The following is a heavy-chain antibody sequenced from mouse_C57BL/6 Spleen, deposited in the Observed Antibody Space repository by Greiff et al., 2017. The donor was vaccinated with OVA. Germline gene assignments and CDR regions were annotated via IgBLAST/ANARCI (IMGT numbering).Heavy chain of an antibody. J-gene: IGHJ2*01. D-gene: IGHD2-4*01. CDR1: GYTFTDYY. Sequence: VQLKESGPVLVKPGASVKMSCKASGYTFTDYYMNWVKQSHGTSLEWIGVINPYNGGTSYNQKFKGKATLTVDKSSSTAYMELNSLTSEDSAVYYCESGVYYDYAGRLVYFDYWGQGTTLTVSS. V-gene: IGHV1-19*01. CDR3: ESGVYYDYAGRLVYFDY. CDR2: INPYNGGT.